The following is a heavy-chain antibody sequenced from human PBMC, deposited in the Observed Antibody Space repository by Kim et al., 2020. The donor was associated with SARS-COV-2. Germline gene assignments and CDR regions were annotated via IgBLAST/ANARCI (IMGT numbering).Heavy chain of an antibody. V-gene: IGHV4-30-4*01. CDR2: IYYSGRT. J-gene: IGHJ5*02. CDR1: GGSISSGDYY. CDR3: ARGLAYYGSGSPFDP. Sequence: SETLSLTCTVSGGSISSGDYYWSWIRQPPGKGLEWIANIYYSGRTYYNPSLKSRVTISVDTSKNQFSLKLNSVTAADTAVYYCARGLAYYGSGSPFDPWGQGTLVTVSS. D-gene: IGHD3-10*01.